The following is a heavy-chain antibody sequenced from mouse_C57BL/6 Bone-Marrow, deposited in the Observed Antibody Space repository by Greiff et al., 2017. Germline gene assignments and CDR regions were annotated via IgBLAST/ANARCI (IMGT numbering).Heavy chain of an antibody. Sequence: QVQLQQSGPELVKPGASVKISCKASGYAFSSSWMNWVKQRPGTGLEWIGRIYPGDGDTNYNGTFKGKATLTADKSSSTAYMQLSSLTSEDSAVXFCASYGRAWFAYWGQGTLVTVSA. CDR2: IYPGDGDT. D-gene: IGHD1-1*01. J-gene: IGHJ3*01. CDR3: ASYGRAWFAY. V-gene: IGHV1-82*01. CDR1: GYAFSSSW.